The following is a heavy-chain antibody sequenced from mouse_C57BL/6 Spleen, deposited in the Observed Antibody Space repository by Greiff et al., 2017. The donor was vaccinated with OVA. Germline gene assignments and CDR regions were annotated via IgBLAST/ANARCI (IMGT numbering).Heavy chain of an antibody. J-gene: IGHJ2*01. CDR3: AREDDGYYYFDY. V-gene: IGHV1-63*01. CDR2: IYPGGGYT. Sequence: QVQLKQSGAELVRPGTSVKMSCKASGYTFTNYWIGWAKQRPGHGLEWIGDIYPGGGYTNYNEKFKGKATLTADKSSSTAYMQFSSLTSEDSAIYYCAREDDGYYYFDYWGQGTTLTVSS. CDR1: GYTFTNYW. D-gene: IGHD2-3*01.